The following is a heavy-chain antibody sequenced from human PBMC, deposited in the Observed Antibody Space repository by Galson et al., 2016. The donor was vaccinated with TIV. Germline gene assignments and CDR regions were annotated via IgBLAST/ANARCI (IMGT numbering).Heavy chain of an antibody. V-gene: IGHV6-1*01. J-gene: IGHJ6*02. CDR1: GDSVSSNSA. CDR3: ARDRTLPGYYYNGMDV. D-gene: IGHD1/OR15-1a*01. Sequence: CAISGDSVSSNSAWNWIRQSPSRGLEWLGRTYYRSKWYNDYALSVKSRITINPDASKNQFSLQLNSMTPEDTAVYYCARDRTLPGYYYNGMDVSGQGTTVTVSS. CDR2: TYYRSKWYN.